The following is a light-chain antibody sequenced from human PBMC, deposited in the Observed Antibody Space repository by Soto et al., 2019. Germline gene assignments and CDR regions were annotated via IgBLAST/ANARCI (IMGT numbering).Light chain of an antibody. CDR2: DAS. CDR3: HSYDKWPPGA. V-gene: IGKV3D-15*01. Sequence: EIVLTQSPATLSESPGERGTLSCRASQSVMINLAWYQQRPGEAPRLLIFDASARAVDIPGRFSGSGSGTEFTLTISSLQPEDFAVYFCHSYDKWPPGAFGQGTKWIS. CDR1: QSVMIN. J-gene: IGKJ1*01.